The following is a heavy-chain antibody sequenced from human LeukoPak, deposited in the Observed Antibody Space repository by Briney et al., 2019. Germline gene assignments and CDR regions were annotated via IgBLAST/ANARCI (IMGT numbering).Heavy chain of an antibody. CDR2: INPSGGST. V-gene: IGHV1-46*01. J-gene: IGHJ4*02. CDR3: ARDSPYYYGSGSYLLDY. Sequence: GASVKVSCKASGYTFTSYYMHWVRQAPGQGLEWMGIINPSGGSTSYAQKFQGRVTMTRDTSTSTVYMELSSLRSEDTAVYYCARDSPYYYGSGSYLLDYWGQGTLVTVSS. D-gene: IGHD3-10*01. CDR1: GYTFTSYY.